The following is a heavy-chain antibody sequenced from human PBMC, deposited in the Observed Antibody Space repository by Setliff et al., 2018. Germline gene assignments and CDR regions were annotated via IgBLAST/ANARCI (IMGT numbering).Heavy chain of an antibody. V-gene: IGHV3-7*01. J-gene: IGHJ6*02. CDR2: ITHDGSKT. CDR1: GFTFNTYW. CDR3: ARGNGMDV. Sequence: GGSLRLSCAGSGFTFNTYWMTWVRQAPGKGLEWVASITHDGSKTYILDSVKGRFTISRDNTKNSLYLQMNSLRGEDTAVYYCARGNGMDVWGQGTTVTVSS.